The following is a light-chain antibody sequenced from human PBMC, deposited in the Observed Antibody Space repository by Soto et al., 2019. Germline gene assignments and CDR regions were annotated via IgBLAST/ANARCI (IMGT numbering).Light chain of an antibody. CDR2: KAS. Sequence: DIQMTQSPSTLSASVGDRATITCRASQNINSLLAWYQQKPGKAPKLLIYKASNLESGVPSRFSGSGSGTDFTLTISSLQPDDFATYHCQQYESFFPLTFGGGTKVDMK. V-gene: IGKV1-5*03. CDR1: QNINSL. CDR3: QQYESFFPLT. J-gene: IGKJ4*01.